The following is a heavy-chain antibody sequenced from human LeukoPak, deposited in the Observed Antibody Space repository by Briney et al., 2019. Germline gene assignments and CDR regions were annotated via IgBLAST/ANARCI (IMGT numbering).Heavy chain of an antibody. J-gene: IGHJ4*02. D-gene: IGHD2-21*01. CDR1: GFTFSSYE. CDR3: ARGGGLLDF. CDR2: ISGTGTTV. V-gene: IGHV3-48*03. Sequence: PGGSLRLSCAASGFTFSSYEVNWVRQAPGKGLEWVSYISGTGTTVYYADSVKGRFTISRDNAANSLFLQMNSLRAEDTAVYYCARGGGLLDFWGQGPLTVSP.